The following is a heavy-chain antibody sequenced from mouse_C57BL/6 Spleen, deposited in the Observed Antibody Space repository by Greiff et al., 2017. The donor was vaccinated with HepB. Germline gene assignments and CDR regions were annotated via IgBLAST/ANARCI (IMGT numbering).Heavy chain of an antibody. D-gene: IGHD2-4*01. CDR1: GFTFSDYG. CDR2: ISSGSSTI. Sequence: EVQLQESGGGLVKPGGSLKLSCAASGFTFSDYGMHWVRQAPEKGLEWVAYISSGSSTIYYADTVKGRFTISRDNAKNTLFLQMTSLRSEDTAMYYCARGDDYDDEFAYWGQGTLVTVSA. V-gene: IGHV5-17*01. CDR3: ARGDDYDDEFAY. J-gene: IGHJ3*01.